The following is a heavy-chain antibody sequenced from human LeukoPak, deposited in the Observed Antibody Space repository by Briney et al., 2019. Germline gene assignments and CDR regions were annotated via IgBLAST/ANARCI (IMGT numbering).Heavy chain of an antibody. J-gene: IGHJ6*03. D-gene: IGHD2-21*02. Sequence: QPGGSLRLSCAASGFTFDDSAMHWVRQPPGKGLEWVSGIRWNSNNIGYAESVKGRFTISRDNAKNSLYLQMNSLRPEDTALYYCAKATDYYYMDVWGKGTTVTISS. CDR1: GFTFDDSA. CDR2: IRWNSNNI. CDR3: AKATDYYYMDV. V-gene: IGHV3-9*01.